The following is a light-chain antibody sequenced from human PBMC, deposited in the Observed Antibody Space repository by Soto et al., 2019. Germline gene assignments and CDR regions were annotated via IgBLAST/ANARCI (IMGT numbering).Light chain of an antibody. Sequence: DIQMTQSPSTLSASVGDRVTITCRASQSISSWLAWYQQKPGKAPNLLIYKASSLESGVPSRFSGSGSGTEFILTISSLQPDDSATYYCQQYNSWPLTFGGGTKVEIK. J-gene: IGKJ4*01. CDR2: KAS. CDR3: QQYNSWPLT. V-gene: IGKV1-5*03. CDR1: QSISSW.